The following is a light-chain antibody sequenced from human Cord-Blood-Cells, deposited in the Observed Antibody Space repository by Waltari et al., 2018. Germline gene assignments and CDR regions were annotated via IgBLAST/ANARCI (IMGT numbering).Light chain of an antibody. Sequence: QSVLTQPPSVSGAPGQRVTISCTGSSPNIGAGYDVHWYQQIPGTAPKLLIYGNSNRPSGVPDRFSGSKSGTSASLAITGLQAEDEADYYCQSYDSSLSGSVFGGGTKLTVL. CDR3: QSYDSSLSGSV. CDR1: SPNIGAGYD. CDR2: GNS. J-gene: IGLJ3*02. V-gene: IGLV1-40*01.